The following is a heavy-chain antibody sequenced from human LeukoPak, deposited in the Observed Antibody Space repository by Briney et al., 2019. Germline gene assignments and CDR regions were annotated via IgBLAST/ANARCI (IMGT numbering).Heavy chain of an antibody. CDR1: GFTFSSYA. CDR2: ISGSGGST. V-gene: IGHV3-23*01. J-gene: IGHJ4*02. CDR3: AKERPVRITMIVVPY. D-gene: IGHD3-22*01. Sequence: PGGSLRLSCAASGFTFSSYAMRWVRQAPGKGLEWVSTISGSGGSTYYADSVKGRFTISRDNSKNTLYLQMNSLSGEDTAVYYCAKERPVRITMIVVPYWGQGTLVTVSS.